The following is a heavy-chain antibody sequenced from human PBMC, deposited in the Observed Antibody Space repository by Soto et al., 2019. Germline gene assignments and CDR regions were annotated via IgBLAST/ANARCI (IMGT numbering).Heavy chain of an antibody. CDR2: IYHSGST. CDR1: CGSISSSNW. Sequence: QVQLQESGPGLVKPSWTLSLTCAVSCGSISSSNWWSWVRQPPGKGLEWIGEIYHSGSTNYNTSLKRRVTIAVDKSKNRFSLKLSSVTAADTAVYYFARCIAAAGPIDYWGQGTLVTGSS. J-gene: IGHJ4*02. D-gene: IGHD6-13*01. CDR3: ARCIAAAGPIDY. V-gene: IGHV4-4*02.